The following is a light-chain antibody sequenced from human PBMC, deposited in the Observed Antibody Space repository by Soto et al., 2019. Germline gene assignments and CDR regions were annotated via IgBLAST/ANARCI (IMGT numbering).Light chain of an antibody. CDR2: GAS. J-gene: IGKJ1*01. V-gene: IGKV3-15*01. CDR1: QSVSRI. Sequence: EIVMTQSPATLSVSPGERTTLSCRASQSVSRILAWYQQKPGQAPRLLIYGASTRATGIPVRFSGSGSGTEFTLTISSLQSEDFAVYYCQQYDKWPPTFGQGT. CDR3: QQYDKWPPT.